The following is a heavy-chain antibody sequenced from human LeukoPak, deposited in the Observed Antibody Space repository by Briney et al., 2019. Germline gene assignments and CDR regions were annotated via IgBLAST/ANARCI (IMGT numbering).Heavy chain of an antibody. CDR1: CGSISSSSYY. CDR2: IYYTRST. J-gene: IGHJ2*01. Sequence: NPSETLSLTCTVSCGSISSSSYYWGWIRQPPGKGLEWIGSIYYTRSTYYNPSLKSRVTISVDTSKNQFSLKLTSVTAADTAVYYCARGVTMIVVVIHDWYFDLWGRGTLVTVSS. CDR3: ARGVTMIVVVIHDWYFDL. V-gene: IGHV4-39*01. D-gene: IGHD3-22*01.